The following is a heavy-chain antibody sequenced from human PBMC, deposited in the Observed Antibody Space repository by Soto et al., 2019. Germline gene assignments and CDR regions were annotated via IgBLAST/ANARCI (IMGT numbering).Heavy chain of an antibody. CDR2: IIAILNSP. Sequence: QVQLVQSGAEVKKPGSSVKVSCKASGGTFGSYAITWVRRAPGQGLAWLGGIIAILNSPAYAQKFQARVVITADEITNTAYMTLNSLRFDDTAVYYCAREAPYCTSATCPKFYDMDVWGQETTVTVAS. D-gene: IGHD2-2*01. CDR1: GGTFGSYA. CDR3: AREAPYCTSATCPKFYDMDV. J-gene: IGHJ6*02. V-gene: IGHV1-69*01.